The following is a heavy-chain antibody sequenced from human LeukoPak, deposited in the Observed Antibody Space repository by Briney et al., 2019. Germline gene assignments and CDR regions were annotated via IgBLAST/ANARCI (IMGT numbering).Heavy chain of an antibody. D-gene: IGHD2-15*01. V-gene: IGHV1-18*01. CDR3: ARDHSKVVAARGGDY. J-gene: IGHJ4*02. CDR2: ISAYNGNT. CDR1: GYTFTSYG. Sequence: ASVKVSCKASGYTFTSYGISWVRQAPGQGLEWMGWISAYNGNTNYALKLQGRVTMTTDTSTSTAYMELRSLRSDDTAVYYCARDHSKVVAARGGDYWGQGTLVTVSS.